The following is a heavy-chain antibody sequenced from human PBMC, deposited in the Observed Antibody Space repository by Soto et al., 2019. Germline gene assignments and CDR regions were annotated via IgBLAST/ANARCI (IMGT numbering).Heavy chain of an antibody. Sequence: ESGGGFIQPGGSLRLSCAASGFTVSRHSMNWVRQAPGKGLEWVSVIYSGADTYYADSVKGRFTISINNSKSTLSLQMNSLRTEDTAVYYCARDSPPSGRRAVDVWGKGTTVTVSS. CDR2: IYSGADT. D-gene: IGHD3-10*01. V-gene: IGHV3-53*01. CDR1: GFTVSRHS. J-gene: IGHJ6*04. CDR3: ARDSPPSGRRAVDV.